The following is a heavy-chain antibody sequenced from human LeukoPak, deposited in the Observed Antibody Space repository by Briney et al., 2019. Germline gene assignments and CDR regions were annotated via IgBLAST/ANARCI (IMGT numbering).Heavy chain of an antibody. Sequence: SVKVSCKASGGTFSSYAISWVRQAPGQGLEWMGRISPIFGTASYAQKFQGRVTITADKSTSTAYMELSSLRSEDTAVYYCARAGRYCSGGSCYSIRTWFDPWGQGTLVTVSS. CDR3: ARAGRYCSGGSCYSIRTWFDP. CDR2: ISPIFGTA. CDR1: GGTFSSYA. V-gene: IGHV1-69*06. J-gene: IGHJ5*02. D-gene: IGHD2-15*01.